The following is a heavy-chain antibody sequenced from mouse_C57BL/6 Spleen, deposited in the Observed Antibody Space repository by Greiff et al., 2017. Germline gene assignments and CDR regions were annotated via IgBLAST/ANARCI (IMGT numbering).Heavy chain of an antibody. J-gene: IGHJ4*01. CDR3: TTKDYAMDY. CDR2: IDPEDGIT. V-gene: IGHV14-1*01. CDR1: GFNIKDYY. Sequence: EVQLQQSGAELVRPGASVKLSCTASGFNIKDYYMHWVKQRPEQGLKWIGRIDPEDGITEYAPKFQGKATMTADTSSNTAYLQLSSLTSEDTAVYYCTTKDYAMDYWGQGTSVTVSS.